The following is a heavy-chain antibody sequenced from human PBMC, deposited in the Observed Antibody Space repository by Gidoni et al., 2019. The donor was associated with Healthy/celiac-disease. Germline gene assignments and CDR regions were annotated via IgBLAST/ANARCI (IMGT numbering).Heavy chain of an antibody. CDR1: GFTFSSYR. CDR3: AREHYYDSSGYYSTHPYFDY. Sequence: EVQLVESGGGLVQPGGSLRLSCASSGFTFSSYRMSWVRQAPGKGLEWVANIKQDGSEKYYVDSVKGRFTISRDNAKNSLYLQMNSLRAEDTAVYYCAREHYYDSSGYYSTHPYFDYWGQGTLVTVSS. CDR2: IKQDGSEK. V-gene: IGHV3-7*01. J-gene: IGHJ4*02. D-gene: IGHD3-22*01.